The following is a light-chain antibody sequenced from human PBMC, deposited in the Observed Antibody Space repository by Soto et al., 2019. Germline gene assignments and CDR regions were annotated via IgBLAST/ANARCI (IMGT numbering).Light chain of an antibody. J-gene: IGKJ4*01. Sequence: DIPLTQSRSFLSAYISARVPIXLLASQGIINYLAWYQQKPGKAPKLLIYAASTLQSGVPSRFSGSGSGTEFTLTISSLQPEDFATYYCEQLNTYPLTFGGGTKV. CDR2: AAS. V-gene: IGKV1-9*01. CDR3: EQLNTYPLT. CDR1: QGIINY.